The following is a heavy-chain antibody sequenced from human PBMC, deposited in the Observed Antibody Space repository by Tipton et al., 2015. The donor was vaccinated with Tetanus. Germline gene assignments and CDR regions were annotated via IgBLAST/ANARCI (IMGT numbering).Heavy chain of an antibody. V-gene: IGHV1-69*01. CDR3: ALGGSYLGIYYYYAMDV. J-gene: IGHJ6*01. CDR2: IIPSLGST. Sequence: QLAQSGAEVKKPGSSVKVSCKASGDTFSSYAISWMRQAPGQGLEWMGGIIPSLGSTIYAPKFQGRITITADEVTTTAYMEVSSLTSEDTAVFYCALGGSYLGIYYYYAMDVWGQGTSVTVSS. D-gene: IGHD1-26*01. CDR1: GDTFSSYA.